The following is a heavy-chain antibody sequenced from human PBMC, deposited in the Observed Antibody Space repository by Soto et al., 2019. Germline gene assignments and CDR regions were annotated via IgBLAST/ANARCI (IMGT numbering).Heavy chain of an antibody. D-gene: IGHD6-19*01. CDR2: ISGSGDST. V-gene: IGHV3-23*01. CDR1: GFTFSSYA. Sequence: EVQLLESGGGLVQPGGSLRLSCAASGFTFSSYAMSWVRQAPGKGLEWVSGISGSGDSTYYADSVKGRFTISRDNSKNTLNLQMNSLRAADTAGYYCAKGVPGIAVAGTGYFQHWGQGTLVTVSS. J-gene: IGHJ1*01. CDR3: AKGVPGIAVAGTGYFQH.